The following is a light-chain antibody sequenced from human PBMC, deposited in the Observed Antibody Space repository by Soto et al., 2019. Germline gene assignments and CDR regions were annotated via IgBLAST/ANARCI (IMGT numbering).Light chain of an antibody. V-gene: IGKV3-11*01. CDR3: QQRDASPVT. Sequence: VLTQSPATLSVSPEDKATLYCRASQSVSSNLAWYQQKPGHAPMRLIYDASNRATGIPARFSGSGSGTDFTLTISSLEPEDFANYDCQQRDASPVTCGQGTQLE. CDR2: DAS. J-gene: IGKJ5*01. CDR1: QSVSSN.